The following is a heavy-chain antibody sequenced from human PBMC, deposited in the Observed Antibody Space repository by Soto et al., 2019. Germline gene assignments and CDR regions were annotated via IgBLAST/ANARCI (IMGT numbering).Heavy chain of an antibody. J-gene: IGHJ5*02. CDR2: INAGNGNT. CDR3: ARGLTVHYDFWSGYSNWFDP. V-gene: IGHV1-3*01. Sequence: ASVKVSCKASGYTFTSYAMHWVRQAPGQRLEWMGWINAGNGNTKYSQKFQGRVTITRDTSASTAYMELSSLRSEDTAVYYCARGLTVHYDFWSGYSNWFDPWGQGTLVTVSS. D-gene: IGHD3-3*01. CDR1: GYTFTSYA.